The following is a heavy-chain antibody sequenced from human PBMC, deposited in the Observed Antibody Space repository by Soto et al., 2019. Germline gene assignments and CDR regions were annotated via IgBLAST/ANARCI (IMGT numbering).Heavy chain of an antibody. CDR3: AKEDWNYSRRPYYYYHGMDV. J-gene: IGHJ6*02. CDR2: ISYDGSNK. Sequence: GGSRRLSCAASGFTFSSYGMHWVRQAPGKGLEWVAVISYDGSNKYYADSVKGRFTISRDNSKNTLYLQMNSLRAEDTAVYYCAKEDWNYSRRPYYYYHGMDVWGQGTTVTVSS. V-gene: IGHV3-30*18. D-gene: IGHD1-7*01. CDR1: GFTFSSYG.